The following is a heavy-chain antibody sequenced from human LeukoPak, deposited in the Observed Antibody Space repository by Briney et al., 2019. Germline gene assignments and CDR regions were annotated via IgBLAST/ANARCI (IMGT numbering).Heavy chain of an antibody. V-gene: IGHV1-69*13. Sequence: GASVKVSCKASGGTFSSYAISWVRQAPGQGLEWMGGIIPIFGTANYAQKFQGRVTITADESTSTAYMELSSLRSEDTAVYYCARDQNYDFWSGYPNYFDYWGQGTLVTVSS. J-gene: IGHJ4*02. D-gene: IGHD3-3*01. CDR1: GGTFSSYA. CDR2: IIPIFGTA. CDR3: ARDQNYDFWSGYPNYFDY.